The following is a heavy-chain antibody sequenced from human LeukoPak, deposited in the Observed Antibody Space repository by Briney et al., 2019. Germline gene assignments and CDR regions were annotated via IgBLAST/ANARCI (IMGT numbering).Heavy chain of an antibody. V-gene: IGHV3-9*01. J-gene: IGHJ4*02. CDR3: AKSSYFDSSGYPPGDY. CDR2: ISWNSGSI. D-gene: IGHD3-22*01. Sequence: PGGSLRLSCAASGFTFNDYAMHWVRQAPGKGLEWVSGISWNSGSIGYADSVKGRFTISRDNAKNFLYLQMNSLRAEDTALYYCAKSSYFDSSGYPPGDYWGQGTLVTVSS. CDR1: GFTFNDYA.